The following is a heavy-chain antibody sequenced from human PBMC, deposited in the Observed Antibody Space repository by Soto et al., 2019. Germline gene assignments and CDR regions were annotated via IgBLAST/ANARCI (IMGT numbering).Heavy chain of an antibody. J-gene: IGHJ4*02. CDR2: ISGSGGST. D-gene: IGHD3-22*01. Sequence: GGSLRLSCAASGFTFSSYAMSWVRQAPGKGLEWVSAISGSGGSTYYADSVKGRFTISRDNSKNTLYLQMNSLRAEDTAVYYCAKVDSRAKAFTRIVGVTFAYWGRGTLVTVSS. V-gene: IGHV3-23*01. CDR1: GFTFSSYA. CDR3: AKVDSRAKAFTRIVGVTFAY.